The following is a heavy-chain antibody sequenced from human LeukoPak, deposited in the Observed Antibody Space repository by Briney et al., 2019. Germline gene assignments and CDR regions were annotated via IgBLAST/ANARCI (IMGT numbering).Heavy chain of an antibody. D-gene: IGHD2-2*01. V-gene: IGHV1-18*01. Sequence: GASVKVSCKAAGYTFTSHGFIWLRQAPGQGLEWMGWITVNNGYTKYAHELQGRVTMTTDTSTSTAYMELRSLRSDDTAVYYCAKVHCISTNCNHIWTYFDYWGQGTLVTVSS. CDR1: GYTFTSHG. CDR2: ITVNNGYT. J-gene: IGHJ4*02. CDR3: AKVHCISTNCNHIWTYFDY.